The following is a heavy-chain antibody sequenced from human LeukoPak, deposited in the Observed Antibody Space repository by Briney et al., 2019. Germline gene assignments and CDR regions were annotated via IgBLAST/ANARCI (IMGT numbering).Heavy chain of an antibody. CDR1: GYTFTSCG. CDR2: ISAYNGNT. V-gene: IGHV1-18*01. CDR3: ARGRITIFGVNWFDP. J-gene: IGHJ5*02. Sequence: GASVKVSCKASGYTFTSCGISWVRQAPGQGLEWMGWISAYNGNTNYAQKLQGRVTMTTDTSTSTAYMELRSLRSDDTAVYYCARGRITIFGVNWFDPWGQGTLVTVSS. D-gene: IGHD3-3*01.